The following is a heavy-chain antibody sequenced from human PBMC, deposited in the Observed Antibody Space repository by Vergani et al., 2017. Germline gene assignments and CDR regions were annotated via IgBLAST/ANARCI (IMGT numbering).Heavy chain of an antibody. CDR3: ARAPLLWFGEFDNWFDP. Sequence: QVQLVQSGAEVKKPGASVKVSCKASGYTFTSYDINWVRQATGQGLEWMGWMNPNRGNPGYAQKFPGRVTMTRNTSISTAYMELSSLRSEDTAVYYCARAPLLWFGEFDNWFDPWGQGTLVTVSS. V-gene: IGHV1-8*01. J-gene: IGHJ5*02. CDR2: MNPNRGNP. D-gene: IGHD3-10*01. CDR1: GYTFTSYD.